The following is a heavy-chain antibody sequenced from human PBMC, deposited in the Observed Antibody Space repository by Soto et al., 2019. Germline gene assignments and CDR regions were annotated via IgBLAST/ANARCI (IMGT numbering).Heavy chain of an antibody. CDR2: LYDLDGT. CDR1: GFTVSGKKY. CDR3: ATWHLQEHAYDI. J-gene: IGHJ3*02. D-gene: IGHD1-1*01. V-gene: IGHV3-53*01. Sequence: PGGSLRLSCEVFGFTVSGKKYVAWVRQALGKGLEWVSALYDLDGTYYADSVKGRFTTSSDSSRTTVYLQMNSLRPDDTAVYSCATWHLQEHAYDIWGQGTMVTVSS.